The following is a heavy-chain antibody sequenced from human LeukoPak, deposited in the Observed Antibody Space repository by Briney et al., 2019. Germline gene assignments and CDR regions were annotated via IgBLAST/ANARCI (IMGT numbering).Heavy chain of an antibody. CDR3: ARSGLIGWPLDY. Sequence: SSETLSLTCTVSGGSINSGGYYWSWIRQHPGKGLEWIGYIYYSGSTYYNPSLKSRVTISVDTSKNQFSLKLSSVTAADTAVYYCARSGLIGWPLDYWGQGTLVTVSS. V-gene: IGHV4-31*03. CDR1: GGSINSGGYY. D-gene: IGHD3-16*01. J-gene: IGHJ4*02. CDR2: IYYSGST.